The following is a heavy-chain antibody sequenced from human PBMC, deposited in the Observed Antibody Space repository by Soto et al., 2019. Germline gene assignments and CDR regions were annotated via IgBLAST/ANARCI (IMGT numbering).Heavy chain of an antibody. Sequence: SETLSLTCTVSGGSISSGGYYWSWIRQHPGKGLEWIGYIYHSGTTYYNPSLKSRVTISVDTSKNQFSLKLTSVTAADTAVYYCVRVRGNQLLGWFDPWGQGTLVTVSS. J-gene: IGHJ5*02. CDR2: IYHSGTT. D-gene: IGHD2-2*01. V-gene: IGHV4-31*03. CDR3: VRVRGNQLLGWFDP. CDR1: GGSISSGGYY.